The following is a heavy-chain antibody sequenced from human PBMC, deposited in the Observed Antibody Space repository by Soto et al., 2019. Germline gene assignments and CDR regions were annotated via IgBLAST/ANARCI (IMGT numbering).Heavy chain of an antibody. Sequence: GGSLRLSCAASGFTFFSYGMHWVRQAPGKWLEWVAVISYDGSNKYYGDSVKGRFTISRDNSKNTLYLQMNSLRADDTALYYCAKDRAGDIYVAARSGLDYWGQGXLVTVSS. J-gene: IGHJ4*02. CDR1: GFTFFSYG. D-gene: IGHD3-3*01. V-gene: IGHV3-30*18. CDR2: ISYDGSNK. CDR3: AKDRAGDIYVAARSGLDY.